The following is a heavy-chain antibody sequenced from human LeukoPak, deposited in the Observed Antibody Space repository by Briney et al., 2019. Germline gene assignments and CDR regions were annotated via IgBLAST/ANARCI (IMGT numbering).Heavy chain of an antibody. CDR1: GFTFSSYA. CDR3: ARDRRDSWSNDY. CDR2: ISSSSSYI. V-gene: IGHV3-21*01. Sequence: GGSLRLSCAAYGFTFSSYAMSWVRQAPGKGMEWVSSISSSSSYIYYADSVKGRFTISRDNAKNSLYLQMNSLRAEDTAVYYCARDRRDSWSNDYWGQGTLVTVSS. J-gene: IGHJ4*02. D-gene: IGHD2-15*01.